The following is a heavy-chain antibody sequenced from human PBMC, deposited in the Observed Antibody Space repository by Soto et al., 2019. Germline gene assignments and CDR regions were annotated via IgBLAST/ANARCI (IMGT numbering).Heavy chain of an antibody. D-gene: IGHD2-2*01. Sequence: PGESLKIPCTGSGYAFTSYWIAWVRQMPGKGLEWVGIIYPGDSDTRYSPSFQGQVTISADKSITTAYLQWSSLKASDTAMYYCARGYCTTTICDPWFDPWGQGTLVTVSS. V-gene: IGHV5-51*01. CDR2: IYPGDSDT. J-gene: IGHJ5*02. CDR3: ARGYCTTTICDPWFDP. CDR1: GYAFTSYW.